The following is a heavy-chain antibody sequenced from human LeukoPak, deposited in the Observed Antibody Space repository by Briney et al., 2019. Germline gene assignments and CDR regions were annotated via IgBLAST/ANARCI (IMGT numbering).Heavy chain of an antibody. D-gene: IGHD3-16*02. CDR2: IKQDGSEK. Sequence: PGGSLRLSCAASGFTFSSYWMSWVRQAPGKGLEWVANIKQDGSEKYYVDSVKGRFTISRDNAKNSLYLQMNSLRAEDTAVYHCARGKGYVWGSYRLGFDYWGQGTLVTVSS. CDR1: GFTFSSYW. V-gene: IGHV3-7*01. CDR3: ARGKGYVWGSYRLGFDY. J-gene: IGHJ4*02.